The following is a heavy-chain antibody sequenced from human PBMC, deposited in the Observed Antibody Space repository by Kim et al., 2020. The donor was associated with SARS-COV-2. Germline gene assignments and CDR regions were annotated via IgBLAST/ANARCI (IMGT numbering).Heavy chain of an antibody. D-gene: IGHD1-1*01. CDR3: ARDFNYVRERSVAFDY. J-gene: IGHJ4*02. V-gene: IGHV3-21*01. CDR1: GFTFSSYS. CDR2: ISSSSSYI. Sequence: GGSLRLSCAASGFTFSSYSMNWVRQAPGKGLEWVSSISSSSSYIYYANSVKGRFTISRDNAKNSLYLQMNSLRAEDTAVYYCARDFNYVRERSVAFDYWGQGTLVTVSS.